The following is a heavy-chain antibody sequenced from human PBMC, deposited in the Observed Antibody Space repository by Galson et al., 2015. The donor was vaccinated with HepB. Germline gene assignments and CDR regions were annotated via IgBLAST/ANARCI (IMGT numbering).Heavy chain of an antibody. V-gene: IGHV3-30*18. CDR1: GFTFSSYG. J-gene: IGHJ4*02. CDR2: ISYHGSNK. Sequence: SLRLSCAASGFTFSSYGMHWVRQAPGKGLEWVAVISYHGSNKYYADSVKGRFTISRDNSKNTLYLQMNSLRAEDTAVYYCAKGGVLLWFGIRVGVDYFDYWGQGTLVTVSS. D-gene: IGHD3-10*01. CDR3: AKGGVLLWFGIRVGVDYFDY.